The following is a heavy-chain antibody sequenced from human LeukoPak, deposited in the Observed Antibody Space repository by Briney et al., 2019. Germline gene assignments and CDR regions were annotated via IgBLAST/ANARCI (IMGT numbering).Heavy chain of an antibody. D-gene: IGHD1-7*01. J-gene: IGHJ5*02. V-gene: IGHV4-34*01. CDR2: INHSGST. CDR3: ARGFGGLSPELPPINWFDP. Sequence: PSETLSLTCAVYGGSFSGYYWSWIRQPPGKGLEWIGEINHSGSTNYNPSLKSRVTISVGTSKNQFSLKLSSVTAADTAVYYCARGFGGLSPELPPINWFDPWGQGTLVTVSS. CDR1: GGSFSGYY.